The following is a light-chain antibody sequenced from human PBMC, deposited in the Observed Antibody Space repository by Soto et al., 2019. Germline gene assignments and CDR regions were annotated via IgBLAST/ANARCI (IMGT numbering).Light chain of an antibody. V-gene: IGKV3-11*01. CDR2: DAS. CDR1: QSVSSY. J-gene: IGKJ4*01. Sequence: IVLTQSPATLSFSPGERATLSCRASQSVSSYLAWYQQKPGQAPRLLIYDASNRATGIPARFSGSGSGADFTLTISSLEPEDYAGYYCQQRSKWPLTIGGGSQVEIX. CDR3: QQRSKWPLT.